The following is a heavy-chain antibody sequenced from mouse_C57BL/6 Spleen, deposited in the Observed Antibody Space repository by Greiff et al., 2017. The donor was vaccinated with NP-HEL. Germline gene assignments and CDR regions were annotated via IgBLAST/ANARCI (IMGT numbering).Heavy chain of an antibody. CDR1: GFSFTTYA. CDR3: VRQFTTVVAPDGWYFDV. Sequence: EVMLVESGGGLVQPKGSLKLSCAASGFSFTTYAMNWVRQAPGKGLEWVARMRSKSNNYATYYADSVKDRFTISRDDSESMLYLQMNNLKTEDTAMYYCVRQFTTVVAPDGWYFDVWGTGTTVTVSS. V-gene: IGHV10-1*01. CDR2: MRSKSNNYAT. D-gene: IGHD1-1*01. J-gene: IGHJ1*03.